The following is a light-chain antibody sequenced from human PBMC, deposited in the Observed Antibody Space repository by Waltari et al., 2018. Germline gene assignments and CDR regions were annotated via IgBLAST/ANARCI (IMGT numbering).Light chain of an antibody. J-gene: IGLJ2*01. CDR1: SSDVGDYRY. V-gene: IGLV2-14*01. CDR2: EVS. CDR3: SSYTTSTSYVV. Sequence: QSALTQPASVSGSPGQSITISCSGTSSDVGDYRYVAWYQQHPGKAPKLMIYEVSNRPSGVSNRFSGSKSGNTASLTISGLQAEDEADYYCSSYTTSTSYVVFGGGTK.